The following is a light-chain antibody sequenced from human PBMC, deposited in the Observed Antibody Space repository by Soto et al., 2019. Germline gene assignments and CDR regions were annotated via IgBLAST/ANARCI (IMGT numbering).Light chain of an antibody. J-gene: IGKJ1*01. CDR2: GAS. CDR1: QSVSSN. Sequence: EIVMMQSPATLSVSPGERDTLSCRASQSVSSNLAWYQQKPGQAPRLLIYGASTRATGIPARFSGSGSGTEFTLTISSLQSGDFAVYYCQQYNNWPWTFGQGTKV. V-gene: IGKV3-15*01. CDR3: QQYNNWPWT.